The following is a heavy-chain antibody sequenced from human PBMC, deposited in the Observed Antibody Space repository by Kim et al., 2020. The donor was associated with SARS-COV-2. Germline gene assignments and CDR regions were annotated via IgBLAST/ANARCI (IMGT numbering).Heavy chain of an antibody. J-gene: IGHJ6*02. CDR2: IIPILGIT. CDR3: ARGGCSGGSCYSGYYYDMDV. D-gene: IGHD2-15*01. Sequence: SVKVSCKASGGTFSSYVISWVRQAPGQGLEWMGRIIPILGITNYAQKFQGRVTITADKSTSTAYMELSSLRSEDTAVYYCARGGCSGGSCYSGYYYDMDVWGQGTTVTVSS. CDR1: GGTFSSYV. V-gene: IGHV1-69*04.